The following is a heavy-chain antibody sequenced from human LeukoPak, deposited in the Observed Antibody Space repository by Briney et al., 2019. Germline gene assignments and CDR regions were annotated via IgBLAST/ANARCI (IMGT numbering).Heavy chain of an antibody. D-gene: IGHD5-18*01. Sequence: SETLSLTCAVYGGSFSGYYWSWIRQPPGKGLEWIGEINHSGSTNYNPSLKSRVTISVDTSKNQFSLKLSSVTAADTVVYYCARGRGYSYGRGYFDYWGQGTLVTVSS. CDR1: GGSFSGYY. CDR2: INHSGST. CDR3: ARGRGYSYGRGYFDY. V-gene: IGHV4-34*01. J-gene: IGHJ4*02.